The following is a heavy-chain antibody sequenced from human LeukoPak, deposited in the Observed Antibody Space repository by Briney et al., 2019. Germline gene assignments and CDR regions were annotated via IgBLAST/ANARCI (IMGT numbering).Heavy chain of an antibody. CDR2: INPNSGGT. CDR1: GYTFTGYY. CDR3: ARDLARRGYSYGSLVY. J-gene: IGHJ4*02. D-gene: IGHD5-18*01. Sequence: GASVKVSFKASGYTFTGYYMHWVRQAPGQGLEWMGWINPNSGGTNYAQKFQGWVTMTRDTSISTAYMELSRLRSDDTAVYYCARDLARRGYSYGSLVYWGQGTLVTVSS. V-gene: IGHV1-2*04.